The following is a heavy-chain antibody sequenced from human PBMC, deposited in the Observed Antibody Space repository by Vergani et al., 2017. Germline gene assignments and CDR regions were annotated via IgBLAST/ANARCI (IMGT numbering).Heavy chain of an antibody. V-gene: IGHV3-30*18. Sequence: QVQLVESGGGVVQPGRSLRLSCAASGFTFSSYGMHWVRQAPGKGLEWVAVISYDESNTYYADSVKGRFTISRDNSKNTLYLQMNSLRAEDTAVYYCAKDVGQPWQWLVLGLDHWGQGTLVTVSS. J-gene: IGHJ5*02. CDR3: AKDVGQPWQWLVLGLDH. CDR1: GFTFSSYG. CDR2: ISYDESNT. D-gene: IGHD6-19*01.